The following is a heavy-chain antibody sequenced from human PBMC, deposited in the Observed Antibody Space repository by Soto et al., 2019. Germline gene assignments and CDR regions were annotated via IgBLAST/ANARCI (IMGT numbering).Heavy chain of an antibody. CDR3: AAGGGLPRYY. D-gene: IGHD5-12*01. Sequence: QLQLQESGSGLVKPSQTLSLTCAVSGGSISSGGYSWSWIRQPPGKGLEWIGYIYHSGSTYYNPSLKRRVTIAVDGAKHQFSLKLSSVTAADTAVYYCAAGGGLPRYYWGQGTLVTVSS. CDR1: GGSISSGGYS. CDR2: IYHSGST. V-gene: IGHV4-30-2*01. J-gene: IGHJ4*02.